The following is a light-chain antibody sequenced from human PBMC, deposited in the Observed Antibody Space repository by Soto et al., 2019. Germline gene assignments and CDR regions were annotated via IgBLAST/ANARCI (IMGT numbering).Light chain of an antibody. J-gene: IGLJ2*01. CDR1: SSDVGGYNY. V-gene: IGLV2-8*01. Sequence: QSVPTQPPSASGSPGQSATISCTGTSSDVGGYNYVSWYQQYPGKAPKLMIYEVSKRPSRVPDRFSGSKSGNTASLTVSGLQAEDEADYYCSSYAGSSTWVFGGGTQLTVL. CDR2: EVS. CDR3: SSYAGSSTWV.